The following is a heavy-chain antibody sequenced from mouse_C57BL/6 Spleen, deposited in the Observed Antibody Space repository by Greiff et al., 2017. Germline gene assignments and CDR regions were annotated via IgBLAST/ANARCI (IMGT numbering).Heavy chain of an antibody. D-gene: IGHD2-5*01. V-gene: IGHV2-2*01. Sequence: VMLVESGPGLVQPSLSLSITCTVSGFSLTSYGVHWVRQSPGKGLEWLGVIWSGGSTDYNAAFISRLSISKDNSKSQVFFKMNSLQADDTAIYYCASYSNYASYAMDYWGQGTSVTVSS. CDR1: GFSLTSYG. CDR2: IWSGGST. CDR3: ASYSNYASYAMDY. J-gene: IGHJ4*01.